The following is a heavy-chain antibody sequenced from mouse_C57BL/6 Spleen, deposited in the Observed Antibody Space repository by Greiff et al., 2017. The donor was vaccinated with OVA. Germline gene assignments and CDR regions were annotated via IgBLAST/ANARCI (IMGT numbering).Heavy chain of an antibody. Sequence: ESGAELARPGASVKLSCKASGYTFTSYGISWVKQRTGQGLEWIGEIYPRSGNTYYNEKFKGKATLTADKSSSTAYMELRSLTSEDSAVYFCARSGYDYGWYFDVWGTGTTVTVSS. J-gene: IGHJ1*03. D-gene: IGHD2-4*01. CDR3: ARSGYDYGWYFDV. CDR2: IYPRSGNT. CDR1: GYTFTSYG. V-gene: IGHV1-81*01.